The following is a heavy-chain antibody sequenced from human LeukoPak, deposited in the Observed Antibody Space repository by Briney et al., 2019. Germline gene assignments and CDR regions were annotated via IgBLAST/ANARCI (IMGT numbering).Heavy chain of an antibody. CDR1: GESFSGYY. CDR3: ARVSGNCSGDDCSSVSLFYYGMDV. V-gene: IGHV4-34*01. CDR2: INHSGNT. D-gene: IGHD2-15*01. Sequence: SETLSLTCAVYGESFSGYYWSWIRRPPGKGLEWIGEINHSGNTNYNPSLKSRVTISVDTSKIQFSLKLNSVTAADRAVYYCARVSGNCSGDDCSSVSLFYYGMDVWGQGTTVTVSS. J-gene: IGHJ6*02.